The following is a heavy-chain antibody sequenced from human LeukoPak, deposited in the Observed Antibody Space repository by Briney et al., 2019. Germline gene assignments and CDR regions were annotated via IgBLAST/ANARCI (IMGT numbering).Heavy chain of an antibody. CDR2: ISGSGAST. V-gene: IGHV3-23*01. J-gene: IGHJ4*02. CDR1: GFTFSSYA. Sequence: GGSLRLSCAASGFTFSSYAMSWVRQAPGKGLEWVSAISGSGASTYYADSVKGRFTISRDNSKNTLYLQMNSLRAEDTAVYYCAREEYSSSSWDYWGQGTLVTVSS. CDR3: AREEYSSSSWDY. D-gene: IGHD6-6*01.